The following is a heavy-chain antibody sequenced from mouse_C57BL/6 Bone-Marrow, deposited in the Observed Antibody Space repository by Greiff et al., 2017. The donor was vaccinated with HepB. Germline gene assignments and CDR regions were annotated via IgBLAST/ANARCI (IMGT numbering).Heavy chain of an antibody. J-gene: IGHJ3*01. D-gene: IGHD1-1*02. V-gene: IGHV1-81*01. CDR1: GYTFTSYG. CDR2: IYPRSGNT. CDR3: GNPLSFAY. Sequence: QVQLQQSGAELARPGASVKLSCKASGYTFTSYGISWVKQRTGQGLEWIGEIYPRSGNTYYNEKFKGKATLTADKSSSTAYMELRSLTSEDSAVYFCGNPLSFAYWGQGTLVTVSA.